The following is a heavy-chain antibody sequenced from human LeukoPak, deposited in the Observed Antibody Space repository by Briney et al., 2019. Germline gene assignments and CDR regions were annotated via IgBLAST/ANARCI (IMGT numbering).Heavy chain of an antibody. Sequence: PSETLCLSCAVYGCSFSGYYWSWIRQPPGKGLEWVGEINHSGSTNYNPSFKSRVTISVDTSKNQFSLKLSSVTAADTAVYYCARGRRYYYDSSGYWEAFDIWGQGTMVTVSS. J-gene: IGHJ3*02. CDR2: INHSGST. CDR3: ARGRRYYYDSSGYWEAFDI. D-gene: IGHD3-22*01. V-gene: IGHV4-34*01. CDR1: GCSFSGYY.